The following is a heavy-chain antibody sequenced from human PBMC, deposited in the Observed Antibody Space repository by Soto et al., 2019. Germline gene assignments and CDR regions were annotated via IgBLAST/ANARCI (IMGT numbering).Heavy chain of an antibody. CDR3: ARPAQPDSSPLTWFDY. V-gene: IGHV1-46*01. CDR2: INPSGGSP. Sequence: QVQLVQSGAEVKKPGASVKVSCKASGYTFTSYYMHWVRQAPGQGLEWLGIINPSGGSPSYAQKVQGRGTMTRDTPTSNVYMERGSLRSEDTAVYYWARPAQPDSSPLTWFDYWCQGTLVTVAS. J-gene: IGHJ4*02. D-gene: IGHD6-13*01. CDR1: GYTFTSYY.